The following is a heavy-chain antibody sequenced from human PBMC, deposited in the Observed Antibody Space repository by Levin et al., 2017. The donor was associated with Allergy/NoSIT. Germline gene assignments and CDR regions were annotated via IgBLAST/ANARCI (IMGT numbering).Heavy chain of an antibody. J-gene: IGHJ4*02. CDR1: GGTFSSHS. V-gene: IGHV1-69*13. CDR3: TSSDYDILSEF. D-gene: IGHD3-9*01. Sequence: ASVKVSCKSSGGTFSSHSISWVRQAPGQGFEWMGGIIPIFGTPNYAQKFQGRVTLTADEATNTAYMEVSSLRFEDTAIYYCTSSDYDILSEFWGQGTRVTVSS. CDR2: IIPIFGTP.